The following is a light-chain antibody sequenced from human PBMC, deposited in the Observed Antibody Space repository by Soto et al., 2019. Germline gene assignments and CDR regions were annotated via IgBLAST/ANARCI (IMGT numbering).Light chain of an antibody. J-gene: IGLJ3*02. CDR2: EVS. CDR1: SSDVGAYNY. V-gene: IGLV2-8*01. CDR3: SSYTSSSTLV. Sequence: QSALTQPPSASGSPGQSVTISCAGTSSDVGAYNYVSWYQHHPGKAPKLVIYEVSKRPSGVPDRFSASQSGNTASLTVSGLQAEDEADYYCSSYTSSSTLVFGGGTKLTVL.